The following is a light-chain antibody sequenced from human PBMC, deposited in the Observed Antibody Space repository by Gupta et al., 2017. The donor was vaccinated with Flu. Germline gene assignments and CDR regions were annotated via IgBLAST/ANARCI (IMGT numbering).Light chain of an antibody. CDR1: SSDIGAYNY. CDR3: GSYTGSGTV. Sequence: QSALTQPASVSGSPGQSIPISCTGTSSDIGAYNYVSWYQQHPNNAPKLMIYEVSNRPAGVSNRFSGSKSGNTASLTISGLQADDEADYYCGSYTGSGTVFGGGTKVAVL. V-gene: IGLV2-14*01. J-gene: IGLJ3*02. CDR2: EVS.